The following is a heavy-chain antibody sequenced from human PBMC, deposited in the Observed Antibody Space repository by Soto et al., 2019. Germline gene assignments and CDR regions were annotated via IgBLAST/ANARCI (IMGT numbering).Heavy chain of an antibody. Sequence: QVQLQESGPGLVKPSETLSLTCTVSGGSISSYYWSWIRQPPGKGLEWIGYIYYSGSTNYNPSLKSRVTISVDTSKNQCSLKRSSVTAADTAVYYCAREIAVAGGEEKNYYYYYGMDVWGQGTTVTVSS. D-gene: IGHD6-19*01. CDR3: AREIAVAGGEEKNYYYYYGMDV. CDR2: IYYSGST. CDR1: GGSISSYY. J-gene: IGHJ6*02. V-gene: IGHV4-59*01.